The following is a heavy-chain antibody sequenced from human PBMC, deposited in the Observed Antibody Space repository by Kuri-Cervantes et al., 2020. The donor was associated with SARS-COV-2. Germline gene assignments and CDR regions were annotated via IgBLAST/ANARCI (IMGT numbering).Heavy chain of an antibody. CDR1: GYTFTSYG. Sequence: ASVKVSCKASGYTFTSYGISWVRQAPGQGLEWMGWISAYNGNTNYAQKLQGRVTMTTDTSTSTAYMELSRLRSDDTAVYYCASCSSTSCSRRYYYYYYMDVWGKGTTVTVSS. J-gene: IGHJ6*03. D-gene: IGHD2-2*01. CDR3: ASCSSTSCSRRYYYYYYMDV. CDR2: ISAYNGNT. V-gene: IGHV1-18*01.